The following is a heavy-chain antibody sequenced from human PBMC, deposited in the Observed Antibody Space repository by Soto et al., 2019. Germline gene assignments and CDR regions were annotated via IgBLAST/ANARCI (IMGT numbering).Heavy chain of an antibody. J-gene: IGHJ6*02. Sequence: QVQLQESGPGLVKPSQTLSLNCTVSGGSISNDDFYWSWIRQPPGKGLEWIGYIYHSGNTYYNPSLKILLTISLDTSKNPFSLRLSYVTAADTAVYDCARDRYSSSGTYYACYNVLDVWGQGTTVTVSS. CDR2: IYHSGNT. V-gene: IGHV4-30-4*01. D-gene: IGHD3-10*01. CDR3: ARDRYSSSGTYYACYNVLDV. CDR1: GGSISNDDFY.